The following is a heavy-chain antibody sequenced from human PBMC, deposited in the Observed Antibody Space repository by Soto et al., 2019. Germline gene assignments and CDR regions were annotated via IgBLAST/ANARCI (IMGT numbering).Heavy chain of an antibody. CDR3: ARDASSSSSADY. D-gene: IGHD6-6*01. CDR1: GFTVSSNY. V-gene: IGHV3-66*01. Sequence: EVQLVESGGGLVQPGGSLRLSCAASGFTVSSNYMSWVRQAPGKGLEWVSVIYSGGSTYYADSVKGRFTISRDNSKNTLYLQMNSLRAEDTAAYYCARDASSSSSADYWGQGTLVTVSS. J-gene: IGHJ4*02. CDR2: IYSGGST.